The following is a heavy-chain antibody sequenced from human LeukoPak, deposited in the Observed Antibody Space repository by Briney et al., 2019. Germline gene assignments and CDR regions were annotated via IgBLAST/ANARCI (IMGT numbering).Heavy chain of an antibody. J-gene: IGHJ4*02. V-gene: IGHV3-30*02. CDR2: IRYDGSNK. CDR1: GFTFSSYG. D-gene: IGHD3-22*01. Sequence: PGGSLRLSCAASGFTFSSYGMHWVRQAPGKGLEWVAFIRYDGSNKYYADSVKGRFTISRDNSKNTLYLQMNSLRAEDTAVYYCAKDIPLLYDSSGYYLNYFDYWGQGTLVTVSS. CDR3: AKDIPLLYDSSGYYLNYFDY.